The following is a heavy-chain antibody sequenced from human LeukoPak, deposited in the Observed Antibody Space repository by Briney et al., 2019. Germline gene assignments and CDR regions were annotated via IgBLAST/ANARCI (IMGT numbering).Heavy chain of an antibody. CDR1: GFTFSSYA. J-gene: IGHJ4*02. V-gene: IGHV3-23*01. CDR2: SSGSVGST. Sequence: PGGSLTLSRSASGFTFSSYAMSWLPPAPGKGLEGSSASSGSVGSTYYAEPVKGRFTIARDNPKNTLYLQMNSLRAEDRAVYYCAGGRAVAGTASIDYCGEGTLVTVSS. D-gene: IGHD6-19*01. CDR3: AGGRAVAGTASIDY.